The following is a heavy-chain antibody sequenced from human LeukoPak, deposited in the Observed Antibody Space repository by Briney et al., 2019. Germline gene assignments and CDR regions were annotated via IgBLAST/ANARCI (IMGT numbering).Heavy chain of an antibody. V-gene: IGHV3-74*01. D-gene: IGHD2-8*02. CDR2: INIEGSST. CDR3: ARGPGGNNAFDI. Sequence: GGSLRLSCAASGFIFISYWMHWVRHGPGKGLVWVSRINIEGSSTTYADSVKRRFTISRDNAKNTLYLQMNTLRAEDTAMYYCARGPGGNNAFDIWGQGTMVTVSS. CDR1: GFIFISYW. J-gene: IGHJ3*02.